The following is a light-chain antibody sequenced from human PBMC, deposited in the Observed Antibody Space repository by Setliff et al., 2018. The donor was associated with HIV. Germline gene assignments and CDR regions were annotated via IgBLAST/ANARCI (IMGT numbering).Light chain of an antibody. Sequence: QSALTQPASVSGSPGQSITISCTGSSSDVGGYNYVSWYQQHPGKAPKLMIYAVSNRPSGVSNRFSGSKSGNTASLTISGLQAEDEADYYCSSYTSSTPLDVFGTGTKVTV. J-gene: IGLJ1*01. CDR3: SSYTSSTPLDV. CDR1: SSDVGGYNY. CDR2: AVS. V-gene: IGLV2-14*03.